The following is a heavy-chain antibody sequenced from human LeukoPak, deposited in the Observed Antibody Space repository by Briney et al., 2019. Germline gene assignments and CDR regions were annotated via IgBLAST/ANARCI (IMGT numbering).Heavy chain of an antibody. CDR2: INHSGST. Sequence: TSETLSLTCAVYGGSFSGYYWSWIRQPPGKGLEWIGEINHSGSTSYNPSLKSRVTISVDTSKNQFSLKLSSVTAADTAVYYCARGSHTGHIVVVVAASYMDVWGKGTTVTVSS. CDR1: GGSFSGYY. CDR3: ARGSHTGHIVVVVAASYMDV. J-gene: IGHJ6*03. D-gene: IGHD2-15*01. V-gene: IGHV4-34*01.